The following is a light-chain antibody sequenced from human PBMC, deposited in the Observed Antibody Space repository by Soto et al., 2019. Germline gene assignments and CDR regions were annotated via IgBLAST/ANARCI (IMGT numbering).Light chain of an antibody. CDR2: GAS. CDR3: QQYGDSPLT. Sequence: IVLTQSPGTLSLSPGERATLSCRASQTVTSDYLAWYQQKPGQAPRLLIYGASDRAIGIPDRFSASGSGTDFTLTISRLEPQDFAIYYCQQYGDSPLTFGGGTRVDIK. CDR1: QTVTSDY. V-gene: IGKV3-20*01. J-gene: IGKJ4*01.